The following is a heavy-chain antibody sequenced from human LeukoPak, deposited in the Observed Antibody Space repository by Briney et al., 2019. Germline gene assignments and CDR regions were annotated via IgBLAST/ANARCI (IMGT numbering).Heavy chain of an antibody. D-gene: IGHD6-19*01. CDR3: ARVTEKQYLPFDS. CDR1: GDSVSSNSAA. Sequence: SQTLSLTCAISGDSVSSNSAAWNWIRQSPSRGLEWLGRTYYRSRWYNEYALSVKSRIAINPDTSKNQFSLQLNSVTPEDTAVYYCARVTEKQYLPFDSWGQGTLVTVSS. CDR2: TYYRSRWYN. V-gene: IGHV6-1*01. J-gene: IGHJ4*02.